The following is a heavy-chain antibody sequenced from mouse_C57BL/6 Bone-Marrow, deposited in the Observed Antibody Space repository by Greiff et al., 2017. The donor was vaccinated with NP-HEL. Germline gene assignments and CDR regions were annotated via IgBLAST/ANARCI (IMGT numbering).Heavy chain of an antibody. V-gene: IGHV1-7*01. CDR2: INPSSGYT. J-gene: IGHJ1*03. CDR3: ARSYYGSLWYVDV. Sequence: VQLQQSGAELAKPGASVKLSCKASGYTFTSYWMHWVKQRPGQGLEWIGYINPSSGYTKYNQKFKDKATLTADKSSSTAYMQLSSLTYEDSAVYYCARSYYGSLWYVDVWGTGTTVTVSS. D-gene: IGHD1-1*01. CDR1: GYTFTSYW.